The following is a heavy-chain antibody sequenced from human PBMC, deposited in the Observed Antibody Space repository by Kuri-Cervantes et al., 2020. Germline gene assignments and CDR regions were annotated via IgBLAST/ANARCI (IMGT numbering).Heavy chain of an antibody. J-gene: IGHJ3*02. D-gene: IGHD3-10*01. V-gene: IGHV3-21*01. CDR1: GFTFSSYS. CDR3: AREFGRPAQWFREEKAFDI. Sequence: GGSLRLSCAASGFTFSSYSMNWVRQAPGKGLEWVSSISSSSSYIYYADSVKGRFTISIDNAKNSLYLQMNSPRAEDTAVYYCAREFGRPAQWFREEKAFDIWGQGTMVTVSS. CDR2: ISSSSSYI.